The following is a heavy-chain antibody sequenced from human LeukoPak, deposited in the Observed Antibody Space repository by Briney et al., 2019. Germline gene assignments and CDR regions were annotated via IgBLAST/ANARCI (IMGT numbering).Heavy chain of an antibody. CDR2: IYYKGNT. V-gene: IGHV4-39*01. D-gene: IGHD3-9*01. CDR1: GGSISSRSYF. CDR3: ARHHPLYDILTGYPRDTPQGSPLDY. J-gene: IGHJ4*02. Sequence: PSETLSLTCTVSGGSISSRSYFWGWIRQPPGKGLEWIGSIYYKGNTYFNPSLKSRVTISEDTSKNQFSLKVNSLTAADTAVYYCARHHPLYDILTGYPRDTPQGSPLDYWGQGTLVTVSS.